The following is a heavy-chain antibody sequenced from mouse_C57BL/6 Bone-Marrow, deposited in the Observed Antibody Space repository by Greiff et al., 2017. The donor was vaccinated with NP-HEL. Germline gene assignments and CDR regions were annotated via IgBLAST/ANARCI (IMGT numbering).Heavy chain of an antibody. D-gene: IGHD1-1*01. CDR2: IYPRSGNT. CDR3: ARRVITTVVATDY. CDR1: GYTFTSYG. Sequence: QVQLKESGAELARPGASVKLSCKASGYTFTSYGISWVKQRTGQGLEWIGAIYPRSGNTYYNEKFKGKATLTADKSSSTAYMELRSLTSEDSAVYFCARRVITTVVATDYWGQGTTLTVSS. J-gene: IGHJ2*01. V-gene: IGHV1-81*01.